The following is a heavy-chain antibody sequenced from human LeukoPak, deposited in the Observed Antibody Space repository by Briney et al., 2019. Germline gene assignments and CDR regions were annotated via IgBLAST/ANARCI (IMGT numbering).Heavy chain of an antibody. CDR2: IYDSGST. J-gene: IGHJ3*02. D-gene: IGHD3-9*01. CDR1: GGSISSSGYQ. Sequence: SETLSLTCTVSGGSISSSGYQWGWIRQPPGKGLEWIGSIYDSGSTYYNPSLKSRVTISVDTSKNQFSLKLSSVTAADTAVYYCARDNYDILTGYPNDAFDIWGQGTMVTVSS. CDR3: ARDNYDILTGYPNDAFDI. V-gene: IGHV4-39*07.